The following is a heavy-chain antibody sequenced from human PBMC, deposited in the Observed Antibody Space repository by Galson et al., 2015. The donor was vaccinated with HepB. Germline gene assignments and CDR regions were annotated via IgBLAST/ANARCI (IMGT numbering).Heavy chain of an antibody. V-gene: IGHV3-21*06. CDR3: ARGGEHGFSYGYVVDY. CDR1: GFTFISYT. CDR2: ISSGSTYI. D-gene: IGHD5-18*01. J-gene: IGHJ4*02. Sequence: SLRLSCAASGFTFISYTMNWVRQAPGKGLEWVSSISSGSTYIYYADSVKGRFTISRANAKNSLYLQMNSLRAEDTAVYYCARGGEHGFSYGYVVDYWGQGTLVTVSS.